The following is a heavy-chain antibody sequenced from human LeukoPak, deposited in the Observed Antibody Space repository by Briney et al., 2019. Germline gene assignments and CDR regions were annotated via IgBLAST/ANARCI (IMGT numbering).Heavy chain of an antibody. V-gene: IGHV4-59*08. Sequence: SETLSLTCTVSGGSVTSYYCNWVRQPPGRGLEWIGYIYYSGGTNYNPSLESRDTISLDTAKNQFSLKLRPVTAEDTAVYYCATTGATSPSSASWFNIEYWGQGTLVPVSS. CDR1: GGSVTSYY. J-gene: IGHJ4*02. CDR3: ATTGATSPSSASWFNIEY. CDR2: IYYSGGT. D-gene: IGHD6-13*01.